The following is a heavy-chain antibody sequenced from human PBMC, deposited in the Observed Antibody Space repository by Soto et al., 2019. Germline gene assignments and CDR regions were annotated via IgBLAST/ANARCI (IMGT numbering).Heavy chain of an antibody. Sequence: QVQLVQSGAEVKKPGSSVKVSCKASGGTFSSYAISWVRQAPGQGLEWMGGIIPIFGTANYAQKFQGRVTITADESTSTDYMELSSLRSEDTAVYYCARGGQGHLPRHYDWNLFDYWGQGTLVTVSS. CDR3: ARGGQGHLPRHYDWNLFDY. CDR2: IIPIFGTA. CDR1: GGTFSSYA. V-gene: IGHV1-69*01. J-gene: IGHJ4*02. D-gene: IGHD1-1*01.